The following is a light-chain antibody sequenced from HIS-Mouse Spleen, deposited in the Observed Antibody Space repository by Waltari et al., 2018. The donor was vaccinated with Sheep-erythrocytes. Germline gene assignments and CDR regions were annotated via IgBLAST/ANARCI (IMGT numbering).Light chain of an antibody. Sequence: DIQMTQSPSSVSASVGDRVTITCRASQGISSWLGWYQQNPGKAPKLLIYAASSLQSGVPSRFTLTISSLQPEDFATYYCQQANSFPPTFGQGTKVEIK. CDR3: QQANSFPPT. CDR2: AAS. J-gene: IGKJ1*01. CDR1: QGISSW. V-gene: IGKV1-12*01.